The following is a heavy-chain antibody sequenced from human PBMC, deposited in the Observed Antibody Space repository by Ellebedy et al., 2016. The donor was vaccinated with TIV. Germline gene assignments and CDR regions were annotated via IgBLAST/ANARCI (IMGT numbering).Heavy chain of an antibody. CDR3: ARGFLSKWLDP. J-gene: IGHJ5*02. CDR2: VYYSGSP. V-gene: IGHV4-59*01. Sequence: MPGGSLRLSCTVSGGSTSTYYWTWIRQTPGKGLEWIGNVYYSGSPNYNPSLKSRVTISLDTSKKQFSLKLDSVTAADTAVYYCARGFLSKWLDPWGRGTLVTVSS. CDR1: GGSTSTYY.